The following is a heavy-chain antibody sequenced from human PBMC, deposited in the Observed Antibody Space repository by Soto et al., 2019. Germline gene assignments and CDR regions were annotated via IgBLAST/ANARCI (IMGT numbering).Heavy chain of an antibody. J-gene: IGHJ4*02. CDR1: GGSISSYY. Sequence: SETLSLTCTVSGGSISSYYWSWIRQPPGKGLEWIGYIYYSGSTNYNPSLKSRVTISVDTSKNLFSLKLSSVTAADTAVYYCASGYSSGWYGATTFDYWGQGTLVTVSS. V-gene: IGHV4-59*01. D-gene: IGHD6-19*01. CDR3: ASGYSSGWYGATTFDY. CDR2: IYYSGST.